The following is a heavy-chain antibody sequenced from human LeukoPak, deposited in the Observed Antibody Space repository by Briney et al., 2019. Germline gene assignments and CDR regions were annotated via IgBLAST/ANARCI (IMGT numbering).Heavy chain of an antibody. J-gene: IGHJ4*02. CDR2: IYPGDSDT. CDR1: GYSFTSYW. V-gene: IGHV5-51*01. CDR3: ARMGGSGNQGGYFDY. Sequence: GESLKISCKGSGYSFTSYWIGWVRQMPGKGLEWMGIIYPGDSDTRYSPSFQGQVTISADKSSSTAYLQWSSLKASDTAMYYCARMGGSGNQGGYFDYWGQGTLVTVSS. D-gene: IGHD2-15*01.